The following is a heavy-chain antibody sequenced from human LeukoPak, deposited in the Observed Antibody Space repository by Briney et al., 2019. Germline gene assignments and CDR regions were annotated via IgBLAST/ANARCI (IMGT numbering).Heavy chain of an antibody. J-gene: IGHJ4*02. CDR2: IYYSGST. Sequence: SETLSLTCTVHDRFISGYDWSWIPQPPAKGLEWIGYIYYSGSTNYNPSLKSRVTISVDTSKNQFSLKLSSVTAADTAVYYCARDLTPYYWGQGTLVTVSS. CDR3: ARDLTPYY. V-gene: IGHV4-59*01. CDR1: DRFISGYD.